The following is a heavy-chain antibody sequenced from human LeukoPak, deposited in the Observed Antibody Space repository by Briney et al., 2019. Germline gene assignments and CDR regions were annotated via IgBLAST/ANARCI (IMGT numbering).Heavy chain of an antibody. Sequence: SQTLSLTCTVSGGSISSGSYYWSRIRQPAGKGLEWIGRIYTSGSTNYNPSLKSRVTISVDTSKNQFSLKLSSVTAADTAVYYCARARKSSGWDNPDYWGQGTLVTVSS. CDR1: GGSISSGSYY. V-gene: IGHV4-61*02. J-gene: IGHJ4*02. CDR2: IYTSGST. CDR3: ARARKSSGWDNPDY. D-gene: IGHD6-19*01.